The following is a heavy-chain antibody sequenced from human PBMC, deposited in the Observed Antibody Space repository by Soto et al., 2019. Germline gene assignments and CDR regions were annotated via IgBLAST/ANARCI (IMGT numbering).Heavy chain of an antibody. J-gene: IGHJ1*01. V-gene: IGHV4-61*01. CDR1: GGSVSSGSYY. D-gene: IGHD3-22*01. Sequence: SETLSLTCTVSGGSVSSGSYYWSWIRQPTGMGLEWIGYIYYSLSTNYNPSLKSRVTISVDTSKNQFSLKLSSVTAADTAVYYCARAPDYYDSSGYLVYFQHWGQGTLVTVSS. CDR2: IYYSLST. CDR3: ARAPDYYDSSGYLVYFQH.